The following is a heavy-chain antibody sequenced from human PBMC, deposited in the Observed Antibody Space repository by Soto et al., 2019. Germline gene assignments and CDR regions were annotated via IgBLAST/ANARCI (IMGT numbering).Heavy chain of an antibody. V-gene: IGHV4-30-2*01. J-gene: IGHJ4*02. D-gene: IGHD2-2*01. CDR1: GVSISSGGYS. Sequence: QLQLQESGSGLVKPSQTLSLTCAVSGVSISSGGYSWSWIRQPSGKGLEWIAYIYHGGSTYYNPSLKRRVTISVARSKNQCSQKLSSVTAADTAVDYCARARVLPADKRWVGDGSFDYWGQGTLVTVSS. CDR2: IYHGGST. CDR3: ARARVLPADKRWVGDGSFDY.